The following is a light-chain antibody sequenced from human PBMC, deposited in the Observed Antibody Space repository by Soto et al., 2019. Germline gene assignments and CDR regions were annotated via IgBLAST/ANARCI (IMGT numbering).Light chain of an antibody. CDR1: NRDVVGYHY. CDR3: CSYTITSTPFV. CDR2: EVT. Sequence: QSLPPQPSSVSVSPGQTDTISCTGTNRDVVGYHYVSGYQPHPGKDPKFMISEVTNRPSGVSNRFSGSRAGNKASLTIAGHHTEDEADYYCCSYTITSTPFVFGTGTKV. V-gene: IGLV2-14*01. J-gene: IGLJ1*01.